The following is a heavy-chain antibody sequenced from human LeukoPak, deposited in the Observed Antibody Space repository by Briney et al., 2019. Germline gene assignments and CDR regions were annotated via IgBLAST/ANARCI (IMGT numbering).Heavy chain of an antibody. CDR2: IYTSGST. CDR1: GGSISSGSYY. CDR3: ARRVWFGGGDAFDI. V-gene: IGHV4-61*02. D-gene: IGHD3-10*01. Sequence: SQTLSLTCTVSGGSISSGSYYWSWIRQPAGKGLEWIGRIYTSGSTNYNPSLKSRVTISVDTSKNQFSLKLSSVTAADTAVYYCARRVWFGGGDAFDIWGQGTMVTVSS. J-gene: IGHJ3*02.